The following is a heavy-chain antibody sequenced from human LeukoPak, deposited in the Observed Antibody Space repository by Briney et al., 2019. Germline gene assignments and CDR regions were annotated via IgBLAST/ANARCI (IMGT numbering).Heavy chain of an antibody. V-gene: IGHV1-18*01. CDR1: GYTFNNFA. CDR3: ARVVGSLSMVRGVMDY. Sequence: ASVKVSCKSSGYTFNNFAISWVRQAPGQGLEWMGWISAHTGLTSYAQNLQDRVSVTTDTSTNTTYLELRSLKSDDTAVYYCARVVGSLSMVRGVMDYWGQGTLVTVSS. D-gene: IGHD3-10*01. CDR2: ISAHTGLT. J-gene: IGHJ4*02.